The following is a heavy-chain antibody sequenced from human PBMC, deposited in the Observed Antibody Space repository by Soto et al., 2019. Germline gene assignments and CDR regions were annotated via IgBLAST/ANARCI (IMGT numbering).Heavy chain of an antibody. V-gene: IGHV3-48*02. J-gene: IGHJ6*02. D-gene: IGHD3-3*01. Sequence: PGGSLRLSCADSGFTFGTYSMNWVRQAAGKGLEWIAYISYDGDTIQYADSVKGRFTISRDNAKNSLYLQMNSLRDEDTAVYYCARLYYDYVWGQGTTVTVSS. CDR1: GFTFGTYS. CDR3: ARLYYDYV. CDR2: ISYDGDTI.